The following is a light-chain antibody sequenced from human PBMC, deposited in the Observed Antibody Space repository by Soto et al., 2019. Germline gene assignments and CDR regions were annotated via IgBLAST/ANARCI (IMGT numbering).Light chain of an antibody. CDR2: EVS. Sequence: QSALTQPPSASGSPGQLVTISCTGTSSDVGGYNCVSWYQQHPGKAPKLMIYEVSKRPSGVPDRFSGSKSGNTASLTVSGLQAEDEADYYCSSYAGSNIPVVFGGGTKVTVL. CDR3: SSYAGSNIPVV. J-gene: IGLJ2*01. V-gene: IGLV2-8*01. CDR1: SSDVGGYNC.